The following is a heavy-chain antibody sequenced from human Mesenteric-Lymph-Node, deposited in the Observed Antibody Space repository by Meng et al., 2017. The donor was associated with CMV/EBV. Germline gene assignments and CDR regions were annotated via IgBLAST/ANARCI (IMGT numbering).Heavy chain of an antibody. D-gene: IGHD6-13*01. CDR3: AKSLVGGSSYYYYGMDV. V-gene: IGHV3-30*04. Sequence: GGSLRLSCAASGFTFSSYAMHWVRQAPGKGLEWVAVISYDGSNKYYADSVKGRFTISRDNSKNTLYLQMNSLRAEDTAVYYCAKSLVGGSSYYYYGMDVWGQGTTVTV. CDR1: GFTFSSYA. J-gene: IGHJ6*02. CDR2: ISYDGSNK.